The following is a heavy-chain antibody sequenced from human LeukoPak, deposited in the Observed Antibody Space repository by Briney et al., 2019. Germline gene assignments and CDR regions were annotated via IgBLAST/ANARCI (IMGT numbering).Heavy chain of an antibody. CDR3: ARGPIIDIAIVPAADEYYYMDV. CDR2: ISAYNGNT. D-gene: IGHD2-2*01. J-gene: IGHJ6*03. Sequence: ASVKVSCKASGYTFTSYGITWVRQAPGQGLEWMGCISAYNGNTNYAQKLQGRVTMTTDRSTSTAYMELRSLRSDDTAVYYCARGPIIDIAIVPAADEYYYMDVWGKGTTVIISS. V-gene: IGHV1-18*01. CDR1: GYTFTSYG.